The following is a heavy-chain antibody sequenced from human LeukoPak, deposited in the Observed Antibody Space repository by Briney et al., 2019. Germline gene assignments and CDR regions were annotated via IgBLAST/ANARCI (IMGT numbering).Heavy chain of an antibody. J-gene: IGHJ4*02. D-gene: IGHD6-6*01. V-gene: IGHV4-59*01. CDR2: IYYSGST. CDR3: ARQYSSSSHFDY. CDR1: GGSISSYY. Sequence: PSETLSLTCTVSGGSISSYYWSWIRQPPGKGLEWIGYIYYSGSTNYNPSLKGRVTISVDTSKNQFSLKLSSVTAADMAVYYCARQYSSSSHFDYWGQGTLVTVSS.